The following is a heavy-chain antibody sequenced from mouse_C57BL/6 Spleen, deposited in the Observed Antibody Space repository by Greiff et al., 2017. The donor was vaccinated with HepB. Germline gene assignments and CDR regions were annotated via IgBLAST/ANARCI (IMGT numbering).Heavy chain of an antibody. CDR3: ARDSSGYDWFAY. CDR2: INPNNGGT. J-gene: IGHJ3*01. Sequence: VQLQQSGPELVKPGASVKIPCKASGYTFTDYNMDWVKQSHGKSLEWIGDINPNNGGTIYNQKFKGKATLTVDKSSNTAYMQLSSLTTEDSAIYYCARDSSGYDWFAYWGQGTLVTVSA. D-gene: IGHD3-2*02. V-gene: IGHV1-18*01. CDR1: GYTFTDYN.